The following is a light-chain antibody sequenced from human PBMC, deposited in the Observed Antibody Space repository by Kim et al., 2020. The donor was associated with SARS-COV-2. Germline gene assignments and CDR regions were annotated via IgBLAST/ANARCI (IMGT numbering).Light chain of an antibody. CDR2: GAS. CDR3: QQANSLPCT. J-gene: IGKJ4*01. Sequence: DIQMTQSPSSVSASVGDRVTIACQASQDISNYLNWYQQKPGKAPKLVIYGASTLETGVPSRFSGSVSGTDFTLTISSLQPEDIATYYCQQANSLPCTFGEGTKVDIK. V-gene: IGKV1-33*01. CDR1: QDISNY.